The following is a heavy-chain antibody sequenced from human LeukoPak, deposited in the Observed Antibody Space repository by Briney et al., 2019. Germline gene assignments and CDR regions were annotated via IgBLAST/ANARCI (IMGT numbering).Heavy chain of an antibody. CDR2: IIPIFGTA. J-gene: IGHJ4*02. V-gene: IGHV1-69*05. Sequence: GASVKVSCKASGGTFISYAISWVRQAPGQGLEWMGGIIPIFGTANYAQKFQGRVTITTDESTSTAYMELSSLRSEDTAVYYCARGIVVVPAALDYWGQGTLVTVSS. CDR1: GGTFISYA. D-gene: IGHD2-2*01. CDR3: ARGIVVVPAALDY.